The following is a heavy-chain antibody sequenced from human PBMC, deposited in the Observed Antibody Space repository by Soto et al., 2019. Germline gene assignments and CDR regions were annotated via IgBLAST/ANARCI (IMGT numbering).Heavy chain of an antibody. Sequence: QVPHVQSGAEVKKPGASVKVSCKASGYTFAKYSLHWVRQAPGQTLEWMGWLNAANGDTKYSQKFQGRVTITRDTFATTAYMELRSLRSEDTAVYYCARGGFEAVSTTGGDYWGQGTLVTVSS. J-gene: IGHJ4*02. CDR1: GYTFAKYS. V-gene: IGHV1-3*01. D-gene: IGHD1-26*01. CDR2: LNAANGDT. CDR3: ARGGFEAVSTTGGDY.